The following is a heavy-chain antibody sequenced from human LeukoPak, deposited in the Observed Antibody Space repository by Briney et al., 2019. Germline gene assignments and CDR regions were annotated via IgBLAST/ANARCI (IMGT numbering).Heavy chain of an antibody. Sequence: GASVKVSCKASGYTFTSYDINWVRQATGQGLEWMGWMNPNSGNTGYAQKFQGRVTITRNTSISTAYMELSSLRSEDTAVYYCARNPNYYDSSGYFSYWYFDLWGRGTLVTVSS. CDR3: ARNPNYYDSSGYFSYWYFDL. V-gene: IGHV1-8*03. CDR1: GYTFTSYD. J-gene: IGHJ2*01. CDR2: MNPNSGNT. D-gene: IGHD3-22*01.